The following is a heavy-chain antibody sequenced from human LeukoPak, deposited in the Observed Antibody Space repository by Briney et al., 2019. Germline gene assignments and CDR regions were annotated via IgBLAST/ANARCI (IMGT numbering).Heavy chain of an antibody. J-gene: IGHJ4*02. Sequence: ASVKVSCTASGYTFTSYGISWVRQAPGQGLEWMGWISAYNGNTNYAQKLQGRVTMTTDTSTSTAYMELRSLRSDDTAVYYCARDGGLWFGELLIDYWGQGTLVTVSS. CDR3: ARDGGLWFGELLIDY. CDR1: GYTFTSYG. V-gene: IGHV1-18*01. CDR2: ISAYNGNT. D-gene: IGHD3-10*01.